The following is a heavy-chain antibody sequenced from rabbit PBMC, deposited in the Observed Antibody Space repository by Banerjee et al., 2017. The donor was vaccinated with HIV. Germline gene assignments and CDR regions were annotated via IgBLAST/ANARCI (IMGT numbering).Heavy chain of an antibody. D-gene: IGHD7-1*01. V-gene: IGHV1S40*01. CDR1: GFSFSSSYY. CDR2: IYTGGGGST. J-gene: IGHJ4*01. Sequence: QSLEESGGDLVKPGASLTLTCTASGFSFSSSYYMCWVRQAPGKGLEWIGCIYTGGGGSTAYVSWVNGRFTISKTSSTTVTLQMTSLTAADTATHFCARTGYAGYGDGFNLWGPGTLVTVS. CDR3: ARTGYAGYGDGFNL.